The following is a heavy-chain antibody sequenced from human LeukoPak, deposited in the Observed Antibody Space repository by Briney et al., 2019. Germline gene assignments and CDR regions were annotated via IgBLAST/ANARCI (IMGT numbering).Heavy chain of an antibody. D-gene: IGHD3-10*01. V-gene: IGHV1-24*01. Sequence: ASVKVSCKVSGYTLTELSMHWVRQAPGKGLEWMEGFDPEDGETIYAQKFQGRVTMTEDTSTDTAYMELSSLRSEDTAVYYCATAAMVRGVIIPYDAFDIWGQGTMVTVSS. J-gene: IGHJ3*02. CDR2: FDPEDGET. CDR3: ATAAMVRGVIIPYDAFDI. CDR1: GYTLTELS.